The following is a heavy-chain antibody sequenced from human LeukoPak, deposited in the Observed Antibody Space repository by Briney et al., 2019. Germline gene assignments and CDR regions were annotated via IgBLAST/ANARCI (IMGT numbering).Heavy chain of an antibody. V-gene: IGHV3-48*02. Sequence: GGSLRLSCAASGFTFSSNSMNWVRQAPGKGLEWVSYISSTSSTIYYADSVKGRFTISRDNAKNALYLQMNSLRDEDTAVYYCAREMVLVATIVFDYWGQGTRDTVS. CDR3: AREMVLVATIVFDY. CDR2: ISSTSSTI. D-gene: IGHD5-12*01. J-gene: IGHJ4*02. CDR1: GFTFSSNS.